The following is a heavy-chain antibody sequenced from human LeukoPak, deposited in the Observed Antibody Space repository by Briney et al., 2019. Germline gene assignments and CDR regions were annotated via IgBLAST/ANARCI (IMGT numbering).Heavy chain of an antibody. J-gene: IGHJ4*02. CDR1: GFTFSNYG. Sequence: GGSLRLSCAASGFTFSNYGMSWVRQAPRKGLEWVSYIGSGSSPTYYAESMKGRFTISRDNANNSLYLQMNSLRDEDTAVYYCAREATLIQWGQGTLVTVSS. CDR2: IGSGSSPT. D-gene: IGHD1-1*01. V-gene: IGHV3-48*02. CDR3: AREATLIQ.